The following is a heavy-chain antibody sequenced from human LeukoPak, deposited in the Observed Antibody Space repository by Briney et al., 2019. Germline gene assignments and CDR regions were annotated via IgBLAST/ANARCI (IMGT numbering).Heavy chain of an antibody. J-gene: IGHJ3*01. CDR2: ISYSGST. CDR3: ARHPDPVDDFDV. CDR1: GGSISSSY. Sequence: PSETLSLTCTVSGGSISSSYWSWIRQPPGKGLEWIGYISYSGSTNYNPSLKSRITISVDTSNKHFSLKLSSVTAADTAVYYCARHPDPVDDFDVWGQGTMVPVSS. V-gene: IGHV4-59*08. D-gene: IGHD1-14*01.